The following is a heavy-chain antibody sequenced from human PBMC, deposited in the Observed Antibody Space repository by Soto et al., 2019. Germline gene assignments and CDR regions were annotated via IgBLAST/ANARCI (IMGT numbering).Heavy chain of an antibody. CDR1: GYTFTSYS. CDR2: ISAYNGNT. J-gene: IGHJ6*03. Sequence: QVPLVQSGAEVKKPGASVKVSCKASGYTFTSYSISWVRQAPGQGLEWMGWISAYNGNTNYAQKLQGRVTMTTDTSTSTAYMELRSLRSDDTAVYYCARDYYGSGSYGYGYYYYMDVWGKGTTVTVSS. CDR3: ARDYYGSGSYGYGYYYYMDV. V-gene: IGHV1-18*01. D-gene: IGHD3-10*01.